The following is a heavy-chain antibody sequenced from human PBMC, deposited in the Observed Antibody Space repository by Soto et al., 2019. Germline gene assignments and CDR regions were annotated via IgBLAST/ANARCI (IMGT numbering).Heavy chain of an antibody. CDR3: ARAFVGNYYMDV. J-gene: IGHJ6*03. CDR2: IYYSGST. V-gene: IGHV4-59*08. Sequence: SETLSLTCTVSGGSISSYQWSWIRQSPGKGLEWIGYIYYSGSTNYNPSLKSRATISVDTSKNQFSLNLSSVTAADPAVYYCARAFVGNYYMDVWGKGTTVTVSS. D-gene: IGHD3-3*02. CDR1: GGSISSYQ.